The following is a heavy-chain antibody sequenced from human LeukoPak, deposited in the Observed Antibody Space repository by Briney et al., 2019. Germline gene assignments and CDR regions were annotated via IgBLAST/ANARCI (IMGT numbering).Heavy chain of an antibody. CDR3: AKLKSSNDWYFDY. D-gene: IGHD6-19*01. V-gene: IGHV3-23*01. Sequence: GGSLRLSCAASGFNFSSYAMSWVRQAPGKGLEWVSAISGSGGSTYYADSVKGRFTISRDNPKNTLYLQMNSLRAEDTAVYYCAKLKSSNDWYFDYWGQGTLVTVSS. CDR2: ISGSGGST. CDR1: GFNFSSYA. J-gene: IGHJ4*02.